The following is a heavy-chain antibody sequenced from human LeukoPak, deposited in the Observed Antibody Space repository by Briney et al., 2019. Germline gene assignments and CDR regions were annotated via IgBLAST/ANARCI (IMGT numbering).Heavy chain of an antibody. J-gene: IGHJ4*02. D-gene: IGHD6-19*01. CDR3: ARQSIAVAGLRY. Sequence: PSETLSLTCAVYGGSFSGYYWSWIRQPPGKGLEWIGEINHSGSTNYNPSLKSRVTISVDTSKNQFSLKLSSVTAADTAVYYCARQSIAVAGLRYWGQGTLVTVSS. CDR1: GGSFSGYY. CDR2: INHSGST. V-gene: IGHV4-34*01.